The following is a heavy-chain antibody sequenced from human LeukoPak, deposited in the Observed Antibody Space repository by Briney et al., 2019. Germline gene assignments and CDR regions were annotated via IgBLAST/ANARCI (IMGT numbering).Heavy chain of an antibody. J-gene: IGHJ4*02. Sequence: GASVKVSCKASGGTFSSYAISWVRQAPGQGLEWMGGIIPIFGTANYAQKFQGRVTITADKSTSTAYMELSSLRSEDTAVYYCARSGAHYYDQPPFDYWGQGTLVTVSS. D-gene: IGHD3-22*01. CDR3: ARSGAHYYDQPPFDY. CDR1: GGTFSSYA. CDR2: IIPIFGTA. V-gene: IGHV1-69*06.